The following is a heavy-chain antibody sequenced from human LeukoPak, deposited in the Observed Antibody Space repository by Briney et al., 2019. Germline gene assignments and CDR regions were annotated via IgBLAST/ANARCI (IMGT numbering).Heavy chain of an antibody. V-gene: IGHV4-4*07. CDR3: ARRKGSGWSDYFDY. J-gene: IGHJ4*02. D-gene: IGHD6-19*01. CDR2: IYTSGST. CDR1: GGSISSYY. Sequence: SETLSLTCTVSGGSISSYYWSWIRQPAGKGLEWIGRIYTSGSTNYNPSLKSRVTMSVDTSKNQFSLKLSSVTAADTAVYYCARRKGSGWSDYFDYWGQGTLVTVSS.